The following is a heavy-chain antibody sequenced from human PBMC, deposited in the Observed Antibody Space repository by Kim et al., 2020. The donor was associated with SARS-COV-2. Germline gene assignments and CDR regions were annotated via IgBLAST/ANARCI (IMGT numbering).Heavy chain of an antibody. CDR3: ARVNVSGGDYDEGPYWYFDL. CDR1: GGSFSGYY. CDR2: INHSGST. Sequence: SETLSLTCAVYGGSFSGYYWSWIRQPPGKGLEWIGEINHSGSTNYNPSLKSRVTISVDTSKNQFSLKLSSVTAADTAVYYCARVNVSGGDYDEGPYWYFDLWGRGTLVTVSS. J-gene: IGHJ2*01. V-gene: IGHV4-34*01. D-gene: IGHD4-17*01.